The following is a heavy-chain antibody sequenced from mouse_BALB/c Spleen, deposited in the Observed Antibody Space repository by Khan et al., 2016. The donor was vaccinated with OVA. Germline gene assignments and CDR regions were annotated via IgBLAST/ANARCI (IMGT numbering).Heavy chain of an antibody. CDR3: ASMIHYYYGSNFEVYYFDY. CDR1: GYSITSDYA. CDR2: ISYSGDT. J-gene: IGHJ2*01. D-gene: IGHD1-1*01. Sequence: EVQLQESGPGLVKPSQSLSLTCTVTGYSITSDYAWNWIRQFPGNKLEWMGYISYSGDTAYNPSLKSRISITRDTSKNQFFLQLNSVTTEDTATSYCASMIHYYYGSNFEVYYFDYWGQGTTLTVSS. V-gene: IGHV3-2*02.